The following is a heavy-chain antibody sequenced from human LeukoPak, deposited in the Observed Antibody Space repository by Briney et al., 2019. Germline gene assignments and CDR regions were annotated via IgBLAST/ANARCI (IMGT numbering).Heavy chain of an antibody. D-gene: IGHD6-19*01. Sequence: GGSLRLSCAASGFTFSSYEMNWVRQAPGKGLESVSRINTDGTVTTYADSVKGRFTVSRDNADNTMFLQMNSVRDEDTAVYYCATKQWLAPPPDSWGQGTPVTVSS. V-gene: IGHV3-74*01. CDR2: INTDGTVT. CDR1: GFTFSSYE. J-gene: IGHJ4*02. CDR3: ATKQWLAPPPDS.